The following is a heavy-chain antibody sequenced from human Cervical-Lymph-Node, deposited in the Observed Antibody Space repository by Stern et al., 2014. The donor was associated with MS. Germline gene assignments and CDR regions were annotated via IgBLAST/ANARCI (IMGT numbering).Heavy chain of an antibody. CDR1: GFIFSNYA. Sequence: MRLVESGGGVVQPGRSLRLSCAASGFIFSNYAMHWVRQAPGKGLDWVAFVSNEGSKQFYADSVKGRFTISRDNANNTLYLQMNSLRPEDTAVYYCGRDTCRGGGCYFRYWGQGILITVSS. V-gene: IGHV3-30-3*01. CDR2: VSNEGSKQ. CDR3: GRDTCRGGGCYFRY. J-gene: IGHJ4*02. D-gene: IGHD2-15*01.